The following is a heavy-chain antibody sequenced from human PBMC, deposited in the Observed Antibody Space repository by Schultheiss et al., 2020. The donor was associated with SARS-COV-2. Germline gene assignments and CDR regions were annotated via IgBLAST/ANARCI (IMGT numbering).Heavy chain of an antibody. CDR3: ARHGWGGDLGKTSFDY. V-gene: IGHV5-10-1*01. Sequence: GESLKISCKGSGYSFTSYWISWVRQMPGKGLEWMGRIDPSDSYTNYSPSFQGHVTISADKSISTAYLQWSSLKASDTAMYYCARHGWGGDLGKTSFDYWGQGTLVTVSS. J-gene: IGHJ4*02. CDR2: IDPSDSYT. CDR1: GYSFTSYW. D-gene: IGHD6-19*01.